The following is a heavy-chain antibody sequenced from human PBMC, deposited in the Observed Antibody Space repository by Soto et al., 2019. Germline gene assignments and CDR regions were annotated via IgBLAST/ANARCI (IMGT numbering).Heavy chain of an antibody. J-gene: IGHJ4*02. Sequence: QVQLQQWGAGLLKPSETLSLTCAVYGGSFSGYYWSWIRQPPGKGLEWIGEINHSGSTNYNPSLKRRVTISVDTSKNQFSLKLSSVTAADTAVYCCARVVVVSGDFDYWGQGTLVTVSS. D-gene: IGHD3-22*01. CDR2: INHSGST. CDR1: GGSFSGYY. CDR3: ARVVVVSGDFDY. V-gene: IGHV4-34*01.